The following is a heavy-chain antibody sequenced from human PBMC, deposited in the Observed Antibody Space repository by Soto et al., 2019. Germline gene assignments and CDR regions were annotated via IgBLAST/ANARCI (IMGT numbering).Heavy chain of an antibody. Sequence: GGSIVKYADSVKGRFTISRDNARNSLYLQMNSLRAEDTAVYYCARFLVWFGELFYYMDVWGKGTTVTVSS. CDR3: ARFLVWFGELFYYMDV. J-gene: IGHJ6*04. CDR2: GGSIV. V-gene: IGHV3-11*01. D-gene: IGHD3-10*01.